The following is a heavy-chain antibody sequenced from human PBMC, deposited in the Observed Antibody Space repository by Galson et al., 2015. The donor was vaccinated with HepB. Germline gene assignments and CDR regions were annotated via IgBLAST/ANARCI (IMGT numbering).Heavy chain of an antibody. Sequence: CAISGDSVSSNSAAWNWIRQSPSRGLEWLGRTYYRSKWYNDYAVSVKSRITINPDTSKNQFSLQLNSVTPEDTAVYYCARDRFSGSVSPDGVSYWFDYWGQGTLVTVSS. D-gene: IGHD1-26*01. CDR3: ARDRFSGSVSPDGVSYWFDY. V-gene: IGHV6-1*01. J-gene: IGHJ4*02. CDR2: TYYRSKWYN. CDR1: GDSVSSNSAA.